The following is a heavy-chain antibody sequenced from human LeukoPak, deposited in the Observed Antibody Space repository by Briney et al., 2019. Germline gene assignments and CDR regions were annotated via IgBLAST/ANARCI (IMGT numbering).Heavy chain of an antibody. CDR3: TREPGAYSSSLIYYYYYYMDV. CDR1: GFTSSGSA. Sequence: GGSLRLSCAASGFTSSGSAMHWVRQASGKGLEWVGRIRSKANSYATAYAASVKGRFTISRDDSKNTAYLQMNSLKTEDTAVYYCTREPGAYSSSLIYYYYYYMDVWGKGTTVTISS. V-gene: IGHV3-73*01. D-gene: IGHD6-13*01. J-gene: IGHJ6*03. CDR2: IRSKANSYAT.